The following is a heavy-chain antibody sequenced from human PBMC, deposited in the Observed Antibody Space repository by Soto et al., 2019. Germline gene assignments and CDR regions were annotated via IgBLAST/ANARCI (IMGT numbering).Heavy chain of an antibody. CDR2: ISRGTPATT. V-gene: IGHV3-48*01. Sequence: PGGSLRLSCAASGFSFINSAMTWVRQPPGKGLEWVSYISRGTPATTYYADSVKGRFTISRDDARNSLYLQMDNLRGEDTAVYYCARDGAMDDFWGQGTLVTVSS. J-gene: IGHJ4*02. D-gene: IGHD5-18*01. CDR1: GFSFINSA. CDR3: ARDGAMDDF.